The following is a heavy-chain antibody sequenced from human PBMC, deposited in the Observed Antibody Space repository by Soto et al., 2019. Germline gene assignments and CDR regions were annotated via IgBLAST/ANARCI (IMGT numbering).Heavy chain of an antibody. Sequence: DTLSLTCAVYGGSFSGYYWSWIRQPPGKGLEWIGEINHSGSTNYNPSLKSRVTISVDTSKNQFSLKLSSVTAADTAVYYCARGSPKGGLGFKLAARRRWLDPWGQGTLDTVSS. CDR2: INHSGST. CDR1: GGSFSGYY. V-gene: IGHV4-34*01. D-gene: IGHD6-6*01. CDR3: ARGSPKGGLGFKLAARRRWLDP. J-gene: IGHJ5*02.